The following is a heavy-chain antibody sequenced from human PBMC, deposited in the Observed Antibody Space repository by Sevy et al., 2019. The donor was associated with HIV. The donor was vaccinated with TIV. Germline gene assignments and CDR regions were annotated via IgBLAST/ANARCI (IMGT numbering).Heavy chain of an antibody. D-gene: IGHD1-26*01. CDR3: AAGVGTSDFDY. V-gene: IGHV3-15*01. J-gene: IGHJ4*01. CDR1: GFNFANAW. CDR2: IKSKTEGATR. Sequence: GGSLRLSCAASGFNFANAWMSWVRQAPGKGLEWVGRIKSKTEGATRDFAAPVKGRFVISRDDSRNTLYLQMDSLKIEDTGVYYCAAGVGTSDFDYWGHGIVVTVSS.